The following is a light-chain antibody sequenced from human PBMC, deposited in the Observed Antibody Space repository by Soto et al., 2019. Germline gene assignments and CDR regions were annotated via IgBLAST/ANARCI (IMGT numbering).Light chain of an antibody. V-gene: IGKV1-9*01. J-gene: IGKJ4*01. Sequence: DIQLTQSPSFLSASVGDRVTITCRASQGISSYLAWYQQEPGKAPKLLIYAASTLQSGVPSRFSGSGSGTEFTLTISSLQPEDFATYYCQQLDNYPLTFGGGTKVEIK. CDR2: AAS. CDR3: QQLDNYPLT. CDR1: QGISSY.